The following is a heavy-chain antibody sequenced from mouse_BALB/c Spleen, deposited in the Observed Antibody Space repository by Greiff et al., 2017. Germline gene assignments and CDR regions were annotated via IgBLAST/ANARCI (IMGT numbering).Heavy chain of an antibody. Sequence: DVKLVESGGGLVQPGGSLKLSCAASGFTFSSYGMSWVRQTPDKRLELVATINSNGGSTYYPDSVKGRFTISRDNAKNTLYLQMSSLKSEDTAMYYCARDWDYGAWFAYWGQGTLVTVSA. V-gene: IGHV5-6-3*01. CDR2: INSNGGST. CDR1: GFTFSSYG. J-gene: IGHJ3*01. D-gene: IGHD1-1*01. CDR3: ARDWDYGAWFAY.